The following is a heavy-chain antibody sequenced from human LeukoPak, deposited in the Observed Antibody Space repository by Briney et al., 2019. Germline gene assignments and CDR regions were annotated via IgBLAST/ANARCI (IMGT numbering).Heavy chain of an antibody. CDR2: IYTSGST. Sequence: SETLSLTCTVSGGSISSYYRSWIRQPPGKGLEWIGYIYTSGSTNYNPSLKSRVTISVDTSKNQFSLKLSSVTAADTAVYYCARSRKQWLVLFDYWGQGTLVTVSS. CDR1: GGSISSYY. V-gene: IGHV4-4*09. CDR3: ARSRKQWLVLFDY. J-gene: IGHJ4*02. D-gene: IGHD6-19*01.